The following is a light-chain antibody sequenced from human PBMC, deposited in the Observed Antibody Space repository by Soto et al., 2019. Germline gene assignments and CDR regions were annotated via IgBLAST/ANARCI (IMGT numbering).Light chain of an antibody. Sequence: EIVLTQSPATLSLSPGERATLSCRASQSVSSYLAWYQQKPGQAPRLLIYDASNRATAIPARFRGSGSGTDFTLTISSLEPEDYAVYYCHQRSNWPPEITFGQGTRLEIK. J-gene: IGKJ5*01. CDR3: HQRSNWPPEIT. CDR2: DAS. V-gene: IGKV3-11*01. CDR1: QSVSSY.